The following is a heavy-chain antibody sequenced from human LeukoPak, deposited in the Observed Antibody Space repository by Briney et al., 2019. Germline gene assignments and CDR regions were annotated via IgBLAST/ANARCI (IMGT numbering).Heavy chain of an antibody. D-gene: IGHD1-26*01. CDR2: IYPDDSDT. CDR3: AREKSGYFDF. Sequence: PGESLKISCKVSGYNFTSYWIAWVRQMPGKGLEWMGIIYPDDSDTRYSPSFQGQVTISADKSISTAYLHWSSLKASDTAMHYCAREKSGYFDFWGQGTLVTVSS. J-gene: IGHJ4*02. V-gene: IGHV5-51*01. CDR1: GYNFTSYW.